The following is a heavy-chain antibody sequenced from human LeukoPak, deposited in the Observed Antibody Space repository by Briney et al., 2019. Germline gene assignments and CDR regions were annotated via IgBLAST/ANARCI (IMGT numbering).Heavy chain of an antibody. J-gene: IGHJ4*02. CDR3: ARDGLNTGRLYFDH. CDR1: GRSTSGFY. CDR2: IYFSGNT. Sequence: SHSLSPTCTVLGRSTSGFYSGWTRHPPRGGPGCGVYIYFSGNTNYNPSLKSRVTMSLDSSNNQFSLILTSVTGADTAVYYCARDGLNTGRLYFDHWGGRTLATLSS. V-gene: IGHV4-59*01. D-gene: IGHD1-26*01.